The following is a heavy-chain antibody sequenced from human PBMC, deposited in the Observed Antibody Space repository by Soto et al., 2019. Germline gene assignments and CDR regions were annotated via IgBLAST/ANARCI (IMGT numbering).Heavy chain of an antibody. CDR1: GCTFSDYY. Sequence: PGGSLRLSCAASGCTFSDYYMSWIRQAPGKGPEWVSYISGGGSAIYYADSVKGRFTISRDNAKKSLYLQMNSLRAEDTAVYYCARSYSGNYRGDYWGQGTLVTVSS. CDR2: ISGGGSAI. D-gene: IGHD1-26*01. J-gene: IGHJ4*02. V-gene: IGHV3-11*01. CDR3: ARSYSGNYRGDY.